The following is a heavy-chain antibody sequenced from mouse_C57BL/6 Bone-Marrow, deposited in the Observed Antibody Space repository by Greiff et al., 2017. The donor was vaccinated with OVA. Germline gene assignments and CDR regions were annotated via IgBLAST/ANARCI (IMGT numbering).Heavy chain of an antibody. Sequence: EVKVVESGGDLVKPGGSLKLSCAASGFTFSSYGMSWVRQTPDKRLEWVATISSGGSYTYYADTVKGRFTISRDNARNTLYLQMSSLKSEDTAMYYCTREGGFTTVVPFDYWGQGTTLTVSS. CDR3: TREGGFTTVVPFDY. D-gene: IGHD1-1*01. CDR2: ISSGGSYT. J-gene: IGHJ2*01. V-gene: IGHV5-6*01. CDR1: GFTFSSYG.